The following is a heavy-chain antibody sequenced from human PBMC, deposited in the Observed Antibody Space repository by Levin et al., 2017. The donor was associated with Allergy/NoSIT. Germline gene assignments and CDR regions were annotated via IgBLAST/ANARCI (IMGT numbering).Heavy chain of an antibody. Sequence: LSLTCAASGFTFSSYAMSWVRQAPGKGLEWVSAISGSGGSTYYADSVKGRFTISRDNSKNTLYLQMNSLRAEDTAVYYCAKEEGSSWYEDYWGQGTLVTVSS. CDR3: AKEEGSSWYEDY. D-gene: IGHD6-13*01. CDR1: GFTFSSYA. CDR2: ISGSGGST. J-gene: IGHJ4*02. V-gene: IGHV3-23*01.